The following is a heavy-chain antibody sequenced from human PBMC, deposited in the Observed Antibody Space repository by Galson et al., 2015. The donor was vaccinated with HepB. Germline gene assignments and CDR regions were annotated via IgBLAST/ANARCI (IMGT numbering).Heavy chain of an antibody. Sequence: SLRLSCAASGFTFSNYAMSWVRQAPGEGLEWVSAISGGGTSTFYADSVKGRFTISRDNSKNTLYLQMNSLRAEDTAIYYCAKDSTYFDYWGQGTLVTVSS. J-gene: IGHJ4*02. CDR1: GFTFSNYA. CDR2: ISGGGTST. CDR3: AKDSTYFDY. V-gene: IGHV3-23*01.